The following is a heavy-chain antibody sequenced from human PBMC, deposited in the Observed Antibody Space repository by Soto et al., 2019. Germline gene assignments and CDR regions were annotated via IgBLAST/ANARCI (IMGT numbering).Heavy chain of an antibody. Sequence: EVQLLDSGGGLVQPGGSLRLSCVASGFTFTIYDMSWVRQAPGKGLEWVSDISGSGGRTYYADSVKGRFTISRDNSKNTIYMLMNGLRAEDTAVYYWAKVSRSSGWVLPFDSGGQGTLVTVSS. CDR1: GFTFTIYD. D-gene: IGHD6-19*01. CDR3: AKVSRSSGWVLPFDS. J-gene: IGHJ4*02. V-gene: IGHV3-23*01. CDR2: ISGSGGRT.